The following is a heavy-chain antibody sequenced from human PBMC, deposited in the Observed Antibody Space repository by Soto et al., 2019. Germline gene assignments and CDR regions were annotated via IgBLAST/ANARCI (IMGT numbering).Heavy chain of an antibody. V-gene: IGHV1-69*02. J-gene: IGHJ4*02. D-gene: IGHD3-16*02. CDR1: GDTFSSYT. CDR3: ARSYGSGRRAFDY. CDR2: IIPMLGMS. Sequence: QVHLVQSGAEVKKPGSSVKVSCKASGDTFSSYTINWVRQAPGQRLEWMGRIIPMLGMSNYALKFQGRVTCTADKTTTTLSLHLSSLRSDDTAVYYCARSYGSGRRAFDYWGQGTLVTVSS.